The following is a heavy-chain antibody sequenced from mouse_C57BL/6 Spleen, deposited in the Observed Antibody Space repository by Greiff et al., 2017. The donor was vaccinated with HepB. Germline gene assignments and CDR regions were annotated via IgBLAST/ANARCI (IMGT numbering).Heavy chain of an antibody. D-gene: IGHD2-5*01. Sequence: VKLVESGAELAKPGASVKLSCKASGYTFTSYWMHWVQQRPGQGLEWIGYINPSSGYTKYNQKFKDKATLTAYKSSSTAYMQLSSLTYEDSAVYYGAIYSNYWYFDVWGTGTTVTVSS. V-gene: IGHV1-7*01. CDR3: AIYSNYWYFDV. CDR1: GYTFTSYW. CDR2: INPSSGYT. J-gene: IGHJ1*03.